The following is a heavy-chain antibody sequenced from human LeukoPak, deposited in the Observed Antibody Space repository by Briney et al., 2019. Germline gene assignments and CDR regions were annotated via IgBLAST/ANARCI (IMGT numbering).Heavy chain of an antibody. J-gene: IGHJ4*02. CDR2: ISSDGKYI. Sequence: GGSXXXSCAASGFTFSTYSXNWVRQAPGKXXEXVSAISSDGKYIYYAASVKGRFTVSRDNAKNTVYLQMNSLRAEDTAVYYCAKDLYGDYGGFEYWGQGTLVTVSS. V-gene: IGHV3-21*04. CDR3: AKDLYGDYGGFEY. D-gene: IGHD4-17*01. CDR1: GFTFSTYS.